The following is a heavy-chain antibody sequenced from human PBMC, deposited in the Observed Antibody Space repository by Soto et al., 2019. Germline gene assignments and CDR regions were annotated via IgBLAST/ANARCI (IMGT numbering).Heavy chain of an antibody. Sequence: QVQLVECGGGVGQPGRSLRLSCAASGFIFSNFGMHWVRQAPGKGLEWVAVISNDGSNKYYADSVKDRFTISRDNSKNTLYLQMNSLRAEDTAVYYCANENYYDSSAYLDYWGQGTLVTVSS. CDR1: GFIFSNFG. J-gene: IGHJ4*02. CDR3: ANENYYDSSAYLDY. CDR2: ISNDGSNK. D-gene: IGHD3-22*01. V-gene: IGHV3-30*18.